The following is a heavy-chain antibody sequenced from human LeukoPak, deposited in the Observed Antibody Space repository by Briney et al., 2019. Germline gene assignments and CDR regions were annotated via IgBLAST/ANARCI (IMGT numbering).Heavy chain of an antibody. CDR2: IWPDGSNQ. J-gene: IGHJ4*02. D-gene: IGHD1-1*01. Sequence: GSLRLSCAASGFTFSTFGMHWVRRAPGKGLEWLTSIWPDGSNQYYADSVKGRLTISRDNSKSTLYLQMNSLRAEDSAVYYCAKDDKPDGNRYFDYWGQGTPVTVSS. V-gene: IGHV3-30*02. CDR3: AKDDKPDGNRYFDY. CDR1: GFTFSTFG.